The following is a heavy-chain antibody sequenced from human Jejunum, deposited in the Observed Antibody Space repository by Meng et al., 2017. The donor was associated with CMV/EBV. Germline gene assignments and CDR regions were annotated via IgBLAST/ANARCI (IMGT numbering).Heavy chain of an antibody. Sequence: LSCAVSGFSVGTNYMGWVRQAPGEGLEWVSVIYIGGDTHYVDSVKGRFTISRDSSRNTLYLQMNSLRAEDTAIYFCVKAGGSGWFDPWGQGTLVTVSS. CDR2: IYIGGDT. J-gene: IGHJ5*02. CDR3: VKAGGSGWFDP. V-gene: IGHV3-53*01. D-gene: IGHD3-16*01. CDR1: GFSVGTNY.